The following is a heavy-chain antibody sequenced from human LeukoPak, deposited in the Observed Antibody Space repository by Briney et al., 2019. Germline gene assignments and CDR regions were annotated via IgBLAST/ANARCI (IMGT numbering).Heavy chain of an antibody. CDR1: GYTFTNYY. CDR2: ISPSGGST. J-gene: IGHJ4*02. CDR3: AREGAVAEGHFDY. V-gene: IGHV1-46*01. Sequence: ASVKVSCKASGYTFTNYYMHWVRQAPGQGLEWMGIISPSGGSTSYTQKFQGRVTMTRDMSTSTVYMELSSLRFEDTAVYYCAREGAVAEGHFDYWGQGTLVTVSS. D-gene: IGHD6-19*01.